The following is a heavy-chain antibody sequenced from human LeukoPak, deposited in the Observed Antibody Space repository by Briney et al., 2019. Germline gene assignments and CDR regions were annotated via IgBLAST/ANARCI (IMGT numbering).Heavy chain of an antibody. J-gene: IGHJ6*03. CDR2: LIPIFGTA. CDR3: ARERSNYGHYYMDV. D-gene: IGHD4-11*01. CDR1: GGTFSSYA. V-gene: IGHV1-69*05. Sequence: SVKVSCKASGGTFSSYAISWVRQAPGQGLEWMGGLIPIFGTANYAQKFQGRVTITTDESTSTAYMELSSLRSEDTAVYYCARERSNYGHYYMDVWGKGTTVTVSS.